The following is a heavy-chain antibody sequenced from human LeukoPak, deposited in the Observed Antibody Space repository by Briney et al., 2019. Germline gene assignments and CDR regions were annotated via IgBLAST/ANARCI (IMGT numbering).Heavy chain of an antibody. J-gene: IGHJ4*02. Sequence: GESLKISCKGSGYSFTSNWIGWVRQMPGKGLEWMGIIYPGDSDTRYSPSFQGQVSISADKSVTTAYLQWSSLKASDTAMYYCARSRRGYSYGSFDYWGQGTLVTVSS. D-gene: IGHD5-18*01. CDR2: IYPGDSDT. CDR3: ARSRRGYSYGSFDY. V-gene: IGHV5-51*01. CDR1: GYSFTSNW.